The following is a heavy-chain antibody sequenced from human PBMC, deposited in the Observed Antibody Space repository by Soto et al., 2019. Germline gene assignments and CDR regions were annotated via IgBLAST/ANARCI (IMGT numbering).Heavy chain of an antibody. CDR2: ITGSGNNR. J-gene: IGHJ1*01. CDR1: GFTFSNFG. CDR3: VKDGSTSWYRYFQY. V-gene: IGHV3-23*01. D-gene: IGHD2-2*01. Sequence: EVQLLVSGGGLVQPGGSLRLSCAASGFTFSNFGMSWVRQAPGKGPEWVSGITGSGNNRYYAGSVKGRFTISRDNSKNTLDLQMDSLRAEDTAVYYCVKDGSTSWYRYFQYWGQGTLVTVSS.